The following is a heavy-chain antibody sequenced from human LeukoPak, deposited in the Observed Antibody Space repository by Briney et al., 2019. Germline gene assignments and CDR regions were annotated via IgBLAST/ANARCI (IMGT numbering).Heavy chain of an antibody. V-gene: IGHV1-18*01. J-gene: IGHJ6*01. CDR3: ARVRGKLGYYYYGMDV. D-gene: IGHD6-6*01. CDR1: GDTFSSYG. CDR2: ISVYNGNT. Sequence: ASVKVSCKASGDTFSSYGISWVRQAPGQGLEWMGWISVYNGNTNYAQKLQGRVTMTTDTSTSTAYMELRSLRSDDTAVYYCARVRGKLGYYYYGMDVWGQGTTVTVSS.